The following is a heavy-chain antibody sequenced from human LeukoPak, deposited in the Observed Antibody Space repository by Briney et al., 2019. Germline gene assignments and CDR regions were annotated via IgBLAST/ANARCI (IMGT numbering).Heavy chain of an antibody. CDR2: ISSRSEVT. CDR1: EFTFDNFA. D-gene: IGHD3-22*01. CDR3: AKDRPNYYGTNGDYYRRDGDY. V-gene: IGHV3-23*01. Sequence: PGGSLRLSCVASEFTFDNFAMSWVRQAPGRGLDWVSSISSRSEVTYYAGSVKGRFTISRDNSKNTVFLQMNSLRVEDTAVYYCAKDRPNYYGTNGDYYRRDGDYWGQGTLVTVSS. J-gene: IGHJ4*02.